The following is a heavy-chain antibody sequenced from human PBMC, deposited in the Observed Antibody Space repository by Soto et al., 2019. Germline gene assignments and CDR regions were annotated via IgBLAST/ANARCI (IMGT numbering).Heavy chain of an antibody. Sequence: PGGSLRLSCAATGFNFYSYDMHWVRQAPGKGLEWVAVISYDGSKEYYADSEKGRLHADSVRGRFTISRDNSKNTLSLQMNSLRVEDTAVYYCARDGGVAATLANYFDYWGQGTLVTVSS. D-gene: IGHD2-15*01. J-gene: IGHJ4*02. CDR2: ISYDGSKE. CDR3: ARDGGVAATLANYFDY. V-gene: IGHV3-30*03. CDR1: GFNFYSYD.